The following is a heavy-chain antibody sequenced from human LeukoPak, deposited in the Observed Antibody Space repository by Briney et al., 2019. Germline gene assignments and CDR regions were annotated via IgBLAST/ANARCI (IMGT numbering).Heavy chain of an antibody. D-gene: IGHD6-19*01. CDR1: GFTFSSYA. J-gene: IGHJ4*02. CDR3: AKTDDIAVAGAHFDY. Sequence: PGRSLRLSCAASGFTFSSYAMSWVRQAPGKGLEWVSAISGSGGSTYYADSVKGWFTISRDNSKNTLYLQMNSLRAEDTAVYYCAKTDDIAVAGAHFDYWGQGTLVTVSS. V-gene: IGHV3-23*01. CDR2: ISGSGGST.